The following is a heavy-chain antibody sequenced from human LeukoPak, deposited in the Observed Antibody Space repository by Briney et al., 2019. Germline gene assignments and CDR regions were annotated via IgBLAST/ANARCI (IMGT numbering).Heavy chain of an antibody. CDR1: GGSVSSGSYY. V-gene: IGHV4-61*01. CDR3: ARLTIPLYYFDY. Sequence: SETLSLTCTVSGGSVSSGSYYWSWIRQPPGKGLEWIGYIYYSGSTNYNPSLKSRVTISVDTSKNQFSLKLSSVTAADTAVYYCARLTIPLYYFDYWGQGTLVTVSS. J-gene: IGHJ4*02. D-gene: IGHD3-3*01. CDR2: IYYSGST.